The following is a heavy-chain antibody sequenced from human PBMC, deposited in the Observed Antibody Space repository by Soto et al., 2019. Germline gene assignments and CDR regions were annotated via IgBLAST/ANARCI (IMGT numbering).Heavy chain of an antibody. Sequence: EVQLVESGGGLVKPGGSLRLSSAAYGFAFSSYSMNWVREAPGKGLEWVSSISSSSSYIYYADSVKGRFTISRDNAKNSLYLQMNSLRAEDTAVYYCARDPQGYCGGDCYPDDAFEIWGQGTMVTVSS. V-gene: IGHV3-21*01. CDR3: ARDPQGYCGGDCYPDDAFEI. CDR1: GFAFSSYS. D-gene: IGHD2-21*02. J-gene: IGHJ3*02. CDR2: ISSSSSYI.